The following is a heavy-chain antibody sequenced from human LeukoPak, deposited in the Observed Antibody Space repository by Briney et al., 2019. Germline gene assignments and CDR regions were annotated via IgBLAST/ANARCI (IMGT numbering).Heavy chain of an antibody. CDR1: GFTFNKHH. V-gene: IGHV3-21*04. Sequence: GGSLRLSCAASGFTFNKHHMNWVRQAPGKGLEWVSSISSSSVYTHYADSVKGRFTISRDNGKNSLYLQMHSLRAEDTALYYCARDALRDDAFDIWGQGTLVTVSS. CDR2: ISSSSVYT. CDR3: ARDALRDDAFDI. J-gene: IGHJ3*02.